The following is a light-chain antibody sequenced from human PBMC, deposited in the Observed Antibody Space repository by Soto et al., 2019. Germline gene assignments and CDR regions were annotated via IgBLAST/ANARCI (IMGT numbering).Light chain of an antibody. CDR3: CSYAGSSTDVV. CDR2: EGS. J-gene: IGLJ2*01. CDR1: SSDVGSYNL. Sequence: QSALTQPASVSGSPGQSITISCTGTSSDVGSYNLVSWYQQHPGKAPKLMIYEGSKRHSGVSNRFSGSKSGNTASLTISGLQAEDEADYYCCSYAGSSTDVVFGGGTKLTFL. V-gene: IGLV2-23*01.